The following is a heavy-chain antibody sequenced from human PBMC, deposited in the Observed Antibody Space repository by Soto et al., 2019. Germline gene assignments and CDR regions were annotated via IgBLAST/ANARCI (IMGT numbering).Heavy chain of an antibody. D-gene: IGHD3-10*01. Sequence: GQLVESGGGLVQPGGSLRLSCAASGFTFSNYWLSWVRQAPGQGLEWVANIEQDGSEKYYVDSVKGRFTISRDNAKNLLYLQMSSLRVDDTAVYFCARDGSGSYFALDNWGQGTLVTVSS. CDR1: GFTFSNYW. V-gene: IGHV3-7*01. CDR3: ARDGSGSYFALDN. CDR2: IEQDGSEK. J-gene: IGHJ4*02.